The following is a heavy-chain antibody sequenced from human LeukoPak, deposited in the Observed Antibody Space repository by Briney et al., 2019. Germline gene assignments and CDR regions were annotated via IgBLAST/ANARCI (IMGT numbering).Heavy chain of an antibody. CDR1: GFTFSDYY. CDR2: ISSSGSTI. Sequence: GGSLRLSCAASGFTFSDYYMSWIRQAPGKGLEWVSYISSSGSTIYYADSVKGRFTISRDNAKNSLYLQMNSLRAEDTAVYYCARVGIVVVPAAPSYYYYMDVWGKGTTVTVSS. V-gene: IGHV3-11*01. D-gene: IGHD2-2*01. CDR3: ARVGIVVVPAAPSYYYYMDV. J-gene: IGHJ6*03.